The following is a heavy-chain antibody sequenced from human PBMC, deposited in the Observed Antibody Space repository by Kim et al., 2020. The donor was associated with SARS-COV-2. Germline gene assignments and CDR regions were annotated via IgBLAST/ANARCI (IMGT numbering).Heavy chain of an antibody. CDR3: ATRYSSGWCFDY. J-gene: IGHJ4*02. CDR2: ISSSGSTI. D-gene: IGHD6-19*01. CDR1: GFTFSSYE. Sequence: GGSLRLSCAASGFTFSSYEMNWVRQAPGKGLEWVSYISSSGSTIYYADSVKGRFTISRDNAKNSLYLQMNSLRAEDTAVYYCATRYSSGWCFDYWGQGTLVTVSS. V-gene: IGHV3-48*03.